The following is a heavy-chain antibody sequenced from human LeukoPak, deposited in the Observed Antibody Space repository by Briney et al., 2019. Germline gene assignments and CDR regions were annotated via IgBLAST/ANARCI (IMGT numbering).Heavy chain of an antibody. CDR2: IGLSGSPL. CDR3: ARKDFSRGSFSY. Sequence: GGSLTLSCAVSGFPFSRFYMSWIRQARGRGVEWISYIGLSGSPLDYADSVKGRFTISRDNAKNSLYLDMNSLRAEDTAVYYCARKDFSRGSFSYWGQGTLVTVSS. J-gene: IGHJ4*02. CDR1: GFPFSRFY. V-gene: IGHV3-11*04. D-gene: IGHD2-2*01.